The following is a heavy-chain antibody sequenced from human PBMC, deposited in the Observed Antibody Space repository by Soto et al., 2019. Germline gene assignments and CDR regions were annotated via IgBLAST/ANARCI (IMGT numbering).Heavy chain of an antibody. CDR3: AKDFSPEEWELYGMDV. V-gene: IGHV3-23*01. Sequence: PGGSLRLSCAASGFTFSSYAMSWVRQAPGKGLEWVSAISGSGGSTYYADSVKGRFTISRDNSKNTLYLQMNSLRAEDTAVYYCAKDFSPEEWELYGMDVWGQGTTVTVSS. J-gene: IGHJ6*02. CDR1: GFTFSSYA. D-gene: IGHD1-26*01. CDR2: ISGSGGST.